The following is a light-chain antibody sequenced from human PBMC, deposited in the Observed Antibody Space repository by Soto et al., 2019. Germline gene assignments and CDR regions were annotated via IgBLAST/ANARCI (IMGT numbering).Light chain of an antibody. Sequence: DIQMTQSPSSLSASVGDRVTITCRASQGVSGYLLWYQQRQGRAPKLLIYAASNLLSGVPSRFSGSGSGANFTLAITGLQPEDCAAYYCQQSYRTPHTFGQGTKLETK. CDR3: QQSYRTPHT. V-gene: IGKV1-39*01. CDR1: QGVSGY. J-gene: IGKJ2*01. CDR2: AAS.